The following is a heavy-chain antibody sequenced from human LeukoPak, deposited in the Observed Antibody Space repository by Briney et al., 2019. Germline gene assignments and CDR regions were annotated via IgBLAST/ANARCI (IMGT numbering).Heavy chain of an antibody. V-gene: IGHV3-30-3*01. Sequence: PGRSLRLSCAASGFTFSSYAMHWVRQAPGKGLEWVAVISYDGSNKYYADSVKGRFTISRDNSKNTLYLQMNSLRAEDTAVYYCARDTSRGVYYYYGMDVWGQGTTATVSS. CDR3: ARDTSRGVYYYYGMDV. D-gene: IGHD1-26*01. CDR2: ISYDGSNK. CDR1: GFTFSSYA. J-gene: IGHJ6*02.